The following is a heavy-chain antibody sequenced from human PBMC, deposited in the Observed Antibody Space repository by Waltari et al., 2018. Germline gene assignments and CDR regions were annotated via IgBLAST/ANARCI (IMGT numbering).Heavy chain of an antibody. V-gene: IGHV4-39*07. D-gene: IGHD3-9*01. CDR1: GDYITNTNYH. Sequence: QLQLQESGPGLVKPSETLSLACTVSGDYITNTNYHWAWIRQPPGKGLQWVATIFFHGTSYYNPSLKSRVLSSVDTSKNQFSLRVTSVTVADTAVYFCARRVGDVLTGWPEFFDYWGQGNMVIVSP. CDR2: IFFHGTS. J-gene: IGHJ4*02. CDR3: ARRVGDVLTGWPEFFDY.